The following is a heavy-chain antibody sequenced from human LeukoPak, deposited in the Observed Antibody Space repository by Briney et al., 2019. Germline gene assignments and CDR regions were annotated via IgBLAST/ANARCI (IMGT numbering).Heavy chain of an antibody. CDR3: ATSSLIYGDYEAFDI. CDR1: GYTFTDYH. J-gene: IGHJ3*02. V-gene: IGHV1-2*02. D-gene: IGHD4-17*01. CDR2: IIPDSGRT. Sequence: VASVKVSCTASGYTFTDYHMHWVRQAPGQGLKWMGWIIPDSGRTNYAQEFQGRVTMTRDTSISTAYMELSRLRSDDTAVYYCATSSLIYGDYEAFDIWGHGTVVTVSS.